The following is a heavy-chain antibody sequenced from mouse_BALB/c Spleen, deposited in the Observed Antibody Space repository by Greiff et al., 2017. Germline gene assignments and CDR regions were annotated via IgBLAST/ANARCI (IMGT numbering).Heavy chain of an antibody. CDR1: GYSITSDYA. CDR3: ARGEAGDYYGSSYRDAMDY. J-gene: IGHJ4*01. D-gene: IGHD1-1*01. V-gene: IGHV3-2*02. CDR2: ISYSGST. Sequence: EVKLMESGPGLVKPSQSLSLTCTVTGYSITSDYAWNWIRQFPGNKLEWMGYISYSGSTSYNPSLKSRISITRDTSKNQFFLQLNSVTTEDTATYYCARGEAGDYYGSSYRDAMDYWGQGTSVTVSS.